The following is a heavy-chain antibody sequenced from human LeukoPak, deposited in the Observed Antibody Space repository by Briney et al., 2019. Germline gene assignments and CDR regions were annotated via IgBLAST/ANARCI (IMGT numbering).Heavy chain of an antibody. D-gene: IGHD6-19*01. J-gene: IGHJ4*02. V-gene: IGHV3-21*01. CDR3: ARVSAHAGIAVAASDY. CDR1: GFSFSSFA. CDR2: ISTSSSYI. Sequence: KSGGSLRLSCAASGFSFSSFAMSWVRQAPGKGLEWVSSISTSSSYIYYADSVKGRFTISRDNAKNSLYLQMNSLRAEDTAVYYCARVSAHAGIAVAASDYWGQGTLVTVSS.